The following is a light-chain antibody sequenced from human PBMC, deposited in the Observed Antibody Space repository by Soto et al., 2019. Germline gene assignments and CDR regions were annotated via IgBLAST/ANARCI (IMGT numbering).Light chain of an antibody. CDR1: SSNIGSNY. Sequence: QSVLTQPPSASGTPGQRVTISCSGSSSNIGSNYVYWYQLLPGTAPKLLIYSNNQRPSGVPDRFSGSNSGNTATLTIDRTPAGDEADYYCQVWDPRTANWVFGGGTKLTVL. CDR3: QVWDPRTANWV. CDR2: SNN. J-gene: IGLJ3*02. V-gene: IGLV1-47*01.